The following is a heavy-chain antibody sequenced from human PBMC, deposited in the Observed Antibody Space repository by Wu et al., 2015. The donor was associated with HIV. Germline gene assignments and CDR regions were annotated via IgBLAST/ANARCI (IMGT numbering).Heavy chain of an antibody. CDR1: GGSISSYY. CDR3: ARDYYYDSSGYDYYYGMDV. D-gene: IGHD3-22*01. CDR2: IYTSGST. Sequence: QVQLQESGPGLVKPSETLSLTCTVSGGSISSYYWSWIRQPAGKGLEWIGRIYTSGSTNYNPSLKSRVTMSVDTSKNQFSLKLSSVTAADTAVYYCARDYYYDSSGYDYYYGMDVWGQGDHGHRLL. V-gene: IGHV4-4*07. J-gene: IGHJ6*02.